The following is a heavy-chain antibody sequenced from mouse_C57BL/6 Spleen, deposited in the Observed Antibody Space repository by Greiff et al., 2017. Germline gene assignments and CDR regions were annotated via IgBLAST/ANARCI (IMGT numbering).Heavy chain of an antibody. Sequence: EVQLVESGGDLVKPGGSLKLSCAASGFTFSSYGMSWVRQTPDKRLEWVATISSGGSYTYYPDSVKGRFTISRDNAKNTLYLQMSSLKSEDTAMYYCARHEAARYYGNPSYFDYWGQGTTLTVSS. CDR3: ARHEAARYYGNPSYFDY. CDR1: GFTFSSYG. CDR2: ISSGGSYT. J-gene: IGHJ2*01. V-gene: IGHV5-6*01. D-gene: IGHD2-1*01.